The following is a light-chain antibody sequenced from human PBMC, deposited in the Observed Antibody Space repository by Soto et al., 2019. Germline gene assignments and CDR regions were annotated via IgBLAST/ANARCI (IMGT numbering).Light chain of an antibody. J-gene: IGLJ1*01. Sequence: QAVVTQPASVSGSPGQSIAISCTGTSSDVGGYNYVSWYQQHPGKAPKLIIYDVSNRPSGVSNRFSGSKSGNAASLTISGLQAEDEADYYCSSYTSSSLYVFGTGTKLTVL. CDR3: SSYTSSSLYV. V-gene: IGLV2-14*01. CDR1: SSDVGGYNY. CDR2: DVS.